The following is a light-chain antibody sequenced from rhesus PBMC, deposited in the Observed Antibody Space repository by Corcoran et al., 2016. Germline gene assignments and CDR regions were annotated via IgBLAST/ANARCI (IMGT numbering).Light chain of an antibody. Sequence: DIQMTQSPSALSASVGDRVTISCRASQNIYSNLAWYQQKPGKAPKLLIYAASSLQNVIPSRFSGSGSGTDLTLTISSLQPEDSAAYYCQHYYDNPRTFGQGTKVEIK. CDR1: QNIYSN. CDR3: QHYYDNPRT. J-gene: IGKJ1*01. V-gene: IGKV1S12*01. CDR2: AAS.